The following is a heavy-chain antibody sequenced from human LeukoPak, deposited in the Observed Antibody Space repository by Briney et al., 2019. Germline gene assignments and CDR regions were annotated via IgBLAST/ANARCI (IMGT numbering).Heavy chain of an antibody. V-gene: IGHV3-23*01. CDR1: GFTFSNAW. CDR3: AKSYRSYDFWSGPTPDAFDI. D-gene: IGHD3-3*01. J-gene: IGHJ3*02. CDR2: ISGSGGST. Sequence: GGSLRLSCAASGFTFSNAWMSWVRQAPGKGLEWVSAISGSGGSTYYADSVKGRFTISRDNSKNTLYLQMNSLRAEDTAVYYCAKSYRSYDFWSGPTPDAFDIWGQGTMVTVSS.